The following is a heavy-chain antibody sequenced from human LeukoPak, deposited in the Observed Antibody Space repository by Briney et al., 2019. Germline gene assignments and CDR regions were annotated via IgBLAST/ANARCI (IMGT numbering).Heavy chain of an antibody. CDR1: GVSISSSSYY. D-gene: IGHD3-16*01. J-gene: IGHJ6*03. CDR2: IYYSGST. Sequence: SETLSLTCTVSGVSISSSSYYWVWLRQPPGKGREWIGSIYYSGSTYYNPSLKSRVTISVDTYKNQFSQKLSSVTAADTAVYYCTRLGFYYYMDVWGKGTTVTISS. V-gene: IGHV4-39*01. CDR3: TRLGFYYYMDV.